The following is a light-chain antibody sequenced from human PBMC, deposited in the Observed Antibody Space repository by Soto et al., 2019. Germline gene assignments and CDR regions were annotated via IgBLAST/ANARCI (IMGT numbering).Light chain of an antibody. CDR2: EVS. CDR3: ASYTRTVTVV. CDR1: SDDIGPYKS. V-gene: IGLV2-14*01. Sequence: QSALTQPASVSGSPGQSITISCTGTSDDIGPYKSVSWYQQHPAKAPKLMISEVSNRPSGISNRFSGSKSGNTAFLTISGLQAEDEADYYCASYTRTVTVVFGGGTKLTVL. J-gene: IGLJ3*02.